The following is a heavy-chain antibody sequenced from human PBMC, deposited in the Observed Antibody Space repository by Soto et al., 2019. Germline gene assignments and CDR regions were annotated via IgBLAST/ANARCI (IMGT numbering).Heavy chain of an antibody. CDR2: IWYDGSNK. J-gene: IGHJ6*02. D-gene: IGHD3-10*01. V-gene: IGHV3-33*01. CDR3: ARNPIPMVRGVIGAYYYYGMDV. Sequence: LRLSCAASGFTFSSYGMHWVRQAPGKGLEWVAVIWYDGSNKYYADSVKGRFTISRDNSKNTLYLQMNSLRAEDTAVYYCARNPIPMVRGVIGAYYYYGMDVWGQGTTVTVSS. CDR1: GFTFSSYG.